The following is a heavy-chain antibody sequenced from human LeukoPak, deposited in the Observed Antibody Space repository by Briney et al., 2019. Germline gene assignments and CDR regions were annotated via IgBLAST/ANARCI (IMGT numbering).Heavy chain of an antibody. V-gene: IGHV3-13*01. D-gene: IGHD6-13*01. Sequence: TGGSLRLSCAASGFTFSSYDMHWVRQATGKGLEWVSAIGTAGVTYYPGSVKGRFTTSRENAKNSLYLQMNSLRAGDTAVYYCARRGIAAAGTWYFDYWGQGTLVTVSS. CDR3: ARRGIAAAGTWYFDY. J-gene: IGHJ4*02. CDR1: GFTFSSYD. CDR2: IGTAGVT.